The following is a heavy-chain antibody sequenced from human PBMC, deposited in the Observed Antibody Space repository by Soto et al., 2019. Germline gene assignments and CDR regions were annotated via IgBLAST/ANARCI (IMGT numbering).Heavy chain of an antibody. D-gene: IGHD6-13*01. J-gene: IGHJ4*02. CDR3: AGDAAGLNDY. CDR2: ISAYNGNT. V-gene: IGHV1-18*01. Sequence: QVQLVQSGAEVKKPGASVKVSCKASGYTFTSYGISWVRQAPGQGLEWMGWISAYNGNTKYVQKFQGRVTMTTDTSTSTDYMEMRSLRSDDAAEYCCAGDAAGLNDYWGQGTLVTVSS. CDR1: GYTFTSYG.